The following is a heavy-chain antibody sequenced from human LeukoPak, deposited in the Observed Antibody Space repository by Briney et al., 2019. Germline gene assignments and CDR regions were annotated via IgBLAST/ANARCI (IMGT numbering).Heavy chain of an antibody. CDR2: ISGSGGST. V-gene: IGHV3-23*01. D-gene: IGHD3-10*01. CDR3: AKASNYGSGSYYPRGVDY. CDR1: GFTFSSYA. Sequence: GGSLRLSCAASGFTFSSYAMSWVRQAPGKGLEWVSAISGSGGSTYYADSVKGRFTISRDNSRNTLYLQMNSLRAEDTAVYYCAKASNYGSGSYYPRGVDYWGQGTLVTVSS. J-gene: IGHJ4*02.